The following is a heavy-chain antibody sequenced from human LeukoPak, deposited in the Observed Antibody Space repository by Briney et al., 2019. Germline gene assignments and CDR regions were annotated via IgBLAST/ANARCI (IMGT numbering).Heavy chain of an antibody. CDR2: IKQDGSEK. J-gene: IGHJ4*02. D-gene: IGHD2-15*01. V-gene: IGHV3-7*03. CDR1: GFTFSSYW. CDR3: ARDDCSGGSCYLDY. Sequence: GGSLRLSCAASGFTFSSYWMSWVRQAPGKGLEWVANIKQDGSEKYYVDSVKGRFTISRGNSINTLYLQMNSLRVEDTAIYYCARDDCSGGSCYLDYWGQGTLVTVSS.